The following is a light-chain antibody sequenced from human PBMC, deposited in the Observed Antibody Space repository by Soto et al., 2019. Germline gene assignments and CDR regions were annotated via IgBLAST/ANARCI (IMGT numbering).Light chain of an antibody. CDR2: GAS. Sequence: DIQMTQSPSSLSASVGDRVTITCRASQGISSFVAWYQQKPGKVPRLLISGASTLQSGVPSRFSGSGSGTDFTLTITSLQPVDVATYYCQKYSSVITFGQGTRLEIK. CDR3: QKYSSVIT. CDR1: QGISSF. V-gene: IGKV1-27*01. J-gene: IGKJ5*01.